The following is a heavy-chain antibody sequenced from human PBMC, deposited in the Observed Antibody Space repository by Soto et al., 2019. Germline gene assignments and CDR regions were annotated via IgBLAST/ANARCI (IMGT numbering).Heavy chain of an antibody. CDR2: ISWNSGSI. CDR3: ATDNCRPGSCSPPFDP. J-gene: IGHJ5*02. D-gene: IGHD3-10*01. V-gene: IGHV3-9*01. CDR1: GFTFDDYA. Sequence: GGSLRLSCAASGFTFDDYAMHWVRQAPGKGLEWVSGISWNSGSIGYADSVKGRFTISRDNAKNSLYLQMNSLRAEDTALYYCATDNCRPGSCSPPFDPWGQGTLVTVSS.